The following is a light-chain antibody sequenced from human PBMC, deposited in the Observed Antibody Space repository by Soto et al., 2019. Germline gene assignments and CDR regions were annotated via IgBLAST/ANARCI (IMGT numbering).Light chain of an antibody. J-gene: IGLJ1*01. Sequence: QSVLTQPASVSGSPGQSITISCTGTSSDVGGYNYVSWYQQHPGKAPKLMIYDVSNRPSGVSKRFSGSKSGNTASLTISGLQAEDEADYYCSSYTSSSTPGFGTGTKLTVL. CDR3: SSYTSSSTPG. CDR2: DVS. CDR1: SSDVGGYNY. V-gene: IGLV2-14*01.